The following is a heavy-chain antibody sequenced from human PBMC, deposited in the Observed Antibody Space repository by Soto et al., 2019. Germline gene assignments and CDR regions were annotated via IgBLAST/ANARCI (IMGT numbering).Heavy chain of an antibody. CDR2: IIPLFGTT. J-gene: IGHJ4*02. CDR3: ALRSSIDDY. Sequence: QVQLVQSGAEVREPGSSVKVSCKASGGTFGSYAISWVRQAPGQGLAWMGGIIPLFGTTNYAQKFQGRVTFTADESTSTAYMDLSALISEDTAVYYCALRSSIDDYWGQGTLVTVSS. D-gene: IGHD3-16*02. CDR1: GGTFGSYA. V-gene: IGHV1-69*12.